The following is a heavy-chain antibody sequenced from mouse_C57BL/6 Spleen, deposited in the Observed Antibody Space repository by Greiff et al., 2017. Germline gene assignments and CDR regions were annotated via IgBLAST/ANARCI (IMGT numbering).Heavy chain of an antibody. CDR2: IHPNSGST. J-gene: IGHJ4*01. V-gene: IGHV1-64*01. CDR3: ARSTVVATGDYAMDY. Sequence: QVQLKQPGAELVKPGASVKLSCKASGYTFTSYWMHWVKQRPGQGLEWIGMIHPNSGSTNYNEKFKSKATLTVDKSSSTAYMQLSSLTSEDSAVYYCARSTVVATGDYAMDYWGQGTSVTVSS. D-gene: IGHD1-1*01. CDR1: GYTFTSYW.